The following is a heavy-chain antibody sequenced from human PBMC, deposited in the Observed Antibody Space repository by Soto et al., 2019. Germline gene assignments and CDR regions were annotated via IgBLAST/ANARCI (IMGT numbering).Heavy chain of an antibody. CDR1: GFPFSGYS. CDR3: ARQAARKYIDS. V-gene: IGHV3-11*01. CDR2: IDSRGRTL. J-gene: IGHJ4*02. Sequence: GGSLRLSCVASGFPFSGYSMSWIRQAPGKGLEWLAFIDSRGRTLSYADSVRGRFTISRDNAENSVYLQMDSLRADDTAVYYCARQAARKYIDSWGTGKSVTVSS. D-gene: IGHD6-6*01.